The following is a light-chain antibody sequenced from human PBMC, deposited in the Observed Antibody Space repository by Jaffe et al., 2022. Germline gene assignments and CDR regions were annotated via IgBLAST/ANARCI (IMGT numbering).Light chain of an antibody. CDR2: EVT. V-gene: IGLV2-14*01. CDR3: TSYANYGTVYV. CDR1: TGDVGGYDY. J-gene: IGLJ1*01. Sequence: QSALPQPASVSGSPGQAITISCTGTTGDVGGYDYVSWYQQHPGKAPKLMIYEVTKRPSGVSNRFSGSKSGNTASLTISGLQAEDEADYYCTSYANYGTVYVFGSGTKVTVL.